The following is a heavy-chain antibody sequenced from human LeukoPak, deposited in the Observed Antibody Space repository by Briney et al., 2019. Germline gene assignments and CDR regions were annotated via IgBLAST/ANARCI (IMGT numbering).Heavy chain of an antibody. D-gene: IGHD2-21*01. Sequence: ASVKVSCKVSGYTLTELSMHWVRQAPGKGLEWMGGFDPEDGETIYAQKFQGRVTMTEDTSTDTAYMELSSLRSEDTAVYYCARASSYCGGDCYSANIWGQGTMVTVSS. CDR1: GYTLTELS. J-gene: IGHJ3*02. CDR3: ARASSYCGGDCYSANI. CDR2: FDPEDGET. V-gene: IGHV1-24*01.